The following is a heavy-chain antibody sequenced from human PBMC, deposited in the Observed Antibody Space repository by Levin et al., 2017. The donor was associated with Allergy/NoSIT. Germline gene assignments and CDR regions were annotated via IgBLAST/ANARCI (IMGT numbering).Heavy chain of an antibody. D-gene: IGHD6-13*01. CDR3: AKDRLIAAAGSPYYYYGMDV. Sequence: GGSLRLSCAASGFTFSSYGMHWVRQAPGKGLEWVAVISYDGSNKYYADSVKGRFTISRDNSKNTLYLQMNSLRAEDTAVYYCAKDRLIAAAGSPYYYYGMDVWGQGTTVTVSS. J-gene: IGHJ6*02. V-gene: IGHV3-30*18. CDR1: GFTFSSYG. CDR2: ISYDGSNK.